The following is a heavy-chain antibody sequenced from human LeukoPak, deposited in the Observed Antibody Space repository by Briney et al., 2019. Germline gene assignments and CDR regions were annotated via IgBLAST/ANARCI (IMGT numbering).Heavy chain of an antibody. CDR2: INPNSGGT. Sequence: ASVKVSCKASGYTFTGYYMHWVRQAPGQGLEWMGWINPNSGGTNYAQKFQGRVTMTRDTSISTAYMELSRLRSDDTAVYYCARGGREGSGWYSRWFDPWGQGTLVTVSS. V-gene: IGHV1-2*02. D-gene: IGHD6-19*01. J-gene: IGHJ5*02. CDR1: GYTFTGYY. CDR3: ARGGREGSGWYSRWFDP.